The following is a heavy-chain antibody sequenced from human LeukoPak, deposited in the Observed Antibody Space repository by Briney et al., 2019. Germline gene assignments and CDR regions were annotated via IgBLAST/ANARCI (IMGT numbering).Heavy chain of an antibody. CDR1: GGSISSNY. V-gene: IGHV4-59*12. CDR3: ARAGLLEGLNYMDV. J-gene: IGHJ6*03. Sequence: SETLSLTCTVSGGSISSNYWSWIRQPPGKGLEWIGYIYYSGSTNYNPSLKSRVTMSVDTSKNQFSLKLSSVTAADTAVYYCARAGLLEGLNYMDVWGKGTTVTVSS. CDR2: IYYSGST. D-gene: IGHD3-3*01.